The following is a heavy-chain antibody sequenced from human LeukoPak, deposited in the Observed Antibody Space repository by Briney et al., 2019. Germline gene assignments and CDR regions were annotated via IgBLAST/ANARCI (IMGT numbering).Heavy chain of an antibody. CDR2: ISGSGGST. J-gene: IGHJ4*02. CDR3: AKAGGSYYMIYYFDY. V-gene: IGHV3-23*01. D-gene: IGHD1-26*01. Sequence: GGSLRLSCEAPGLTFSSYGMSWVRQAPGKGLEWVSAISGSGGSTYYADSVKGRFTISRDNSKNTLYLQMNSLRAEDTAVYYCAKAGGSYYMIYYFDYWGQGTLVTVSS. CDR1: GLTFSSYG.